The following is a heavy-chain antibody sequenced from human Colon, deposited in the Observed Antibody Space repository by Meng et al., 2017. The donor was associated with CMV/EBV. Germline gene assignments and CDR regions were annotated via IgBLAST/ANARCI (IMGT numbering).Heavy chain of an antibody. J-gene: IGHJ4*02. V-gene: IGHV3-23*01. D-gene: IGHD1-26*01. Sequence: CAASGFIFGNYAMIWVRQAPGKGLEWVSTITGSGDGTYYADSVKGRFTISRDTSRNTLSLQMNSLRADDTAIYYCAKGRGLGASASNYWGQGTLVTVSS. CDR2: ITGSGDGT. CDR3: AKGRGLGASASNY. CDR1: GFIFGNYA.